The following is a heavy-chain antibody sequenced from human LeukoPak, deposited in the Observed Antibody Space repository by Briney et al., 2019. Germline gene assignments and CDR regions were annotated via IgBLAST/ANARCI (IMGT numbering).Heavy chain of an antibody. CDR2: IIPILGIA. J-gene: IGHJ4*02. Sequence: SVKVSCKASGGTFSSYAISWVRQAPGQGLEWMRRIIPILGIANYAQKFQGRVTITADKSTSTAYMELSSLRSEDTAVYYCAREGPEYSSSSGVDYWGQGTLVTVSS. CDR1: GGTFSSYA. V-gene: IGHV1-69*04. D-gene: IGHD6-6*01. CDR3: AREGPEYSSSSGVDY.